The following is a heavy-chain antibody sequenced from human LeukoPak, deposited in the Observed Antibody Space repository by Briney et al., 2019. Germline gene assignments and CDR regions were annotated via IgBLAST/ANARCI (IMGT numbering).Heavy chain of an antibody. Sequence: PSETLSLTCTVSGDSISSYYWSWIRQPPGKGLEWIGYIYYSGSTNYNPSLKSRVTISVDTSKNQFSLKLSSVTAADTAVYYCARGVSDYYYYYMDVWGKGTTVTVSS. CDR3: ARGVSDYYYYYMDV. J-gene: IGHJ6*03. V-gene: IGHV4-59*01. CDR1: GDSISSYY. CDR2: IYYSGST.